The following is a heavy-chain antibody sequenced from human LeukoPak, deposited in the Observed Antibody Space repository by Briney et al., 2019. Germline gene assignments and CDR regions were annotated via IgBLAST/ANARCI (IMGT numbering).Heavy chain of an antibody. CDR2: ISAYNGNT. D-gene: IGHD3-22*01. J-gene: IGHJ4*02. Sequence: EASVTVSFKASGYTFTNYGISWVRQAPGQGLEWMGWISAYNGNTNYAQKLQGRVTMTTDTSTSTAYMELRSLRSDDTAVYYCARVLSATYYYDSSGYPDYWGQGTLVTVSS. V-gene: IGHV1-18*01. CDR1: GYTFTNYG. CDR3: ARVLSATYYYDSSGYPDY.